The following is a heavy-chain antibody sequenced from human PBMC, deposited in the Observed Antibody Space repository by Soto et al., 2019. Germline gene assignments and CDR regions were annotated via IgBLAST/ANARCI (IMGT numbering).Heavy chain of an antibody. CDR1: GYTFTSYG. D-gene: IGHD3-22*01. Sequence: QVQLVQSGAEVKKPGASVKVSCKASGYTFTSYGISWVRQAPGQGLEWMGWISAYNGNTNYAQKLQGRVTMTTDTTHGTGYMEVGGLESGGTAGEFLAKVPLEGVGGYRGFDIWGQGTMVTVSS. J-gene: IGHJ3*02. CDR3: AKVPLEGVGGYRGFDI. V-gene: IGHV1-18*01. CDR2: ISAYNGNT.